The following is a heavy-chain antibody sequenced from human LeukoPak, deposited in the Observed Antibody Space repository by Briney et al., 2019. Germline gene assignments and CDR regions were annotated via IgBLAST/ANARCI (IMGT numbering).Heavy chain of an antibody. CDR1: GFTFSSYG. V-gene: IGHV3-33*01. CDR2: IWYDGTNK. J-gene: IGHJ4*02. CDR3: AREANRVPGTMYFDY. D-gene: IGHD2-2*01. Sequence: PGRSLRLSCAASGFTFSSYGIHWVRQAPGKGLEWVAVIWYDGTNKFYADSVKGRFTISGDNSKNTLNLQMNSLRAEDTAVYYCAREANRVPGTMYFDYWGQGTLVTVSS.